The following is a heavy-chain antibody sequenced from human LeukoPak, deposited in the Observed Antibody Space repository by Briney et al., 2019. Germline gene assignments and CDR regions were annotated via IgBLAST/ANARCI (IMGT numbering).Heavy chain of an antibody. CDR1: GGTFSSYA. CDR3: ARGYSGLDAFDI. J-gene: IGHJ3*02. V-gene: IGHV1-69*01. Sequence: SVKASCQASGGTFSSYAISWVRQAPGQGLEWMGGIIPIFGTANYAQKFQGRVTITADESTSTAYMELSSLRSEDTAVYYCARGYSGLDAFDIWGQGTMVTVSS. CDR2: IIPIFGTA. D-gene: IGHD1-26*01.